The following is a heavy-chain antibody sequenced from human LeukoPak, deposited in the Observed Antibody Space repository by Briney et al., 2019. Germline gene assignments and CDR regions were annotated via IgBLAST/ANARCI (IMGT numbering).Heavy chain of an antibody. D-gene: IGHD6-19*01. CDR1: GGSISGRY. V-gene: IGHV4-59*08. CDR3: VVTQKWLAFDY. J-gene: IGHJ4*02. CDR2: WRYDGSP. Sequence: SETLSFTCAVSGGSISGRYWSWIRQPPGKGLEWIANWRYDGSPNYTPSLESRATISLDTSKNQFSLRLTSVTAADTAVYYCVVTQKWLAFDYWGQGILVTVSS.